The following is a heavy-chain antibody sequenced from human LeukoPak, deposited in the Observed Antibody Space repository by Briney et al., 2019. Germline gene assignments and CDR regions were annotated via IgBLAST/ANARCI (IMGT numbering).Heavy chain of an antibody. Sequence: PSETLSLTCTVSGYSISSGYYWGWIRQPPGKGLEWIGSIYHSGSTYYNPSLKSRVTISVDTSKNQFSLKLSSVTAADTAVYYCARVPDYYDSSGYYHNDYWGQGTLVTVSS. J-gene: IGHJ4*02. CDR2: IYHSGST. CDR1: GYSISSGYY. V-gene: IGHV4-38-2*02. D-gene: IGHD3-22*01. CDR3: ARVPDYYDSSGYYHNDY.